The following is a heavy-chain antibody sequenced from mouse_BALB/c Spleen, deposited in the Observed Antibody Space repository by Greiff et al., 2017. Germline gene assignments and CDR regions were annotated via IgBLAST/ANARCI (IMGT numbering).Heavy chain of an antibody. Sequence: EVQLQQSGAELVRPGALVKLSCKASGFNIKDYYMHWVKQRPEQGLEWIGWIDPENGNTIYDPKFQGKASITADTSSNTAYLQLSSLTSEDTAVYYCARSSSCAYWGQGTLVTVSA. CDR3: ARSSSCAY. D-gene: IGHD1-1*01. V-gene: IGHV14-1*02. J-gene: IGHJ3*01. CDR1: GFNIKDYY. CDR2: IDPENGNT.